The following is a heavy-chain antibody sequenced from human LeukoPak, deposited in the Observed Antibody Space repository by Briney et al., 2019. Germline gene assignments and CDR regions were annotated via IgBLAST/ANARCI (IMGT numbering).Heavy chain of an antibody. J-gene: IGHJ4*02. V-gene: IGHV3-49*03. D-gene: IGHD6-19*01. CDR1: GFTFGDYA. CDR2: IRSKAYGGTT. Sequence: GGSLRLSCTASGFTFGDYAMSWFRQAPGKGLEWVGFIRSKAYGGTTEYAASVKGRFTISRDDSKSIAYLQMNSLKTEDTAVYYCTRGGIGSGWPGGSVDYWGQGTLVTVSS. CDR3: TRGGIGSGWPGGSVDY.